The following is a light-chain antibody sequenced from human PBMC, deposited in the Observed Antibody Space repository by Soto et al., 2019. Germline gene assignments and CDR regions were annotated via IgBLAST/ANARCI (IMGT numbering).Light chain of an antibody. CDR1: QTVNSDY. J-gene: IGKJ2*01. CDR3: QHYDGSPRI. V-gene: IGKV3-20*01. CDR2: GVF. Sequence: ETVLTQSPGTVSLSPGERATLSCTTSQTVNSDYLAWYQQKPGQAPRLLIYGVFNRATGIPDRFSGSGSGTYFTLTNSRLEPEDSAVYYCQHYDGSPRIFGQGTNLE.